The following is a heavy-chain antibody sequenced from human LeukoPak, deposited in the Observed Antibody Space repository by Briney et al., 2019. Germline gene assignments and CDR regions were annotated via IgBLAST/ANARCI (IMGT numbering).Heavy chain of an antibody. J-gene: IGHJ3*02. CDR3: AREGGGKSAFDI. CDR1: GGSISSYY. Sequence: PSETLSLTCTVSGGSISSYYWSWIRQPPGKGQEWIGYIYYSGSTNYNPSLKSRVTISVDTSKNQFSLKLSSVTAADTAVYYCAREGGGKSAFDIWGQGTMVTVSS. D-gene: IGHD1-26*01. CDR2: IYYSGST. V-gene: IGHV4-59*01.